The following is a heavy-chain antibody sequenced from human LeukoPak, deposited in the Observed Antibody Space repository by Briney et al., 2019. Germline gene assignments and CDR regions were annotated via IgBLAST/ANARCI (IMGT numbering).Heavy chain of an antibody. V-gene: IGHV1-69*05. Sequence: SVKVSCKASGYIFTAYYLHWVRQAPGQGLEWMGGIIPIFGTPNYAQKFQGRVKVTTDDATGTAYMELSSLMSEDTAIYYCARVDRYHFYLDVWGKGTPVTVSS. CDR2: IIPIFGTP. CDR3: ARVDRYHFYLDV. CDR1: GYIFTAYY. J-gene: IGHJ6*03.